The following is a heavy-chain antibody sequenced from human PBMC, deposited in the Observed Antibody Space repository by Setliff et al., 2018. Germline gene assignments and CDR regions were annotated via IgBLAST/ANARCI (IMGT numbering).Heavy chain of an antibody. CDR1: GGTFSSYA. CDR2: IIPIFGTA. CDR3: ARDSTVTIDYYYYYMDV. J-gene: IGHJ6*03. V-gene: IGHV1-69*13. Sequence: SVKVSCKASGGTFSSYAISWVRQAPGQGLEWMGGIIPIFGTANYAQKFQGRVTITADESTSTAYMELSSLRSEDTAVYYCARDSTVTIDYYYYYMDVWGKGTTVTVSS. D-gene: IGHD4-17*01.